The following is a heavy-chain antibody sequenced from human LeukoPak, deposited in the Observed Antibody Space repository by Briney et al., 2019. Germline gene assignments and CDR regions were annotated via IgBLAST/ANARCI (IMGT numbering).Heavy chain of an antibody. CDR2: FSDTGGGPYSSGGT. V-gene: IGHV3-23*01. D-gene: IGHD2-2*01. CDR3: AKAPSYQPTAHDY. Sequence: PGGSLRLSCATSGFSFSSYAMSWVRQAPGKGLHWVSTFSDTGGGPYSSGGTYYADSVKGRFTISRDNSKNTLYLQMNSLRAEDTAVYYCAKAPSYQPTAHDYWGQGTLVTVSS. J-gene: IGHJ4*02. CDR1: GFSFSSYA.